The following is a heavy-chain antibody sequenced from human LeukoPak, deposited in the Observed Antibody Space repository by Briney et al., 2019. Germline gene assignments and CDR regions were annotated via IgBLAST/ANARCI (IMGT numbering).Heavy chain of an antibody. CDR2: IWYDGSNK. V-gene: IGHV3-33*01. CDR1: GFTFSNYG. CDR3: ARDVGYDKNWFDP. D-gene: IGHD2-8*02. J-gene: IGHJ5*02. Sequence: GGSLRLSCAASGFTFSNYGMHWVRQAPGKGLEWVAVIWYDGSNKYYADSVKGRLTISRDNSKNTLYPQMNSLRVEDTAVYYCARDVGYDKNWFDPWGQGTLVTVSS.